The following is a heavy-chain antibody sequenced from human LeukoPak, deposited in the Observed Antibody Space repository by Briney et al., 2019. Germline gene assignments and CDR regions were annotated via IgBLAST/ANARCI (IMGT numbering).Heavy chain of an antibody. CDR2: ISIYNGNK. D-gene: IGHD4-17*01. Sequence: EASVKVSCKASGYTFTTYGISWVQQAPGQGLEWMGWISIYNGNKKYAQKFQGRVVMTTDTSTSTAYMELRSLRSDDTAVYYCARESTTTGGWFDPWGQGTLVTVSS. CDR1: GYTFTTYG. CDR3: ARESTTTGGWFDP. V-gene: IGHV1-18*01. J-gene: IGHJ5*02.